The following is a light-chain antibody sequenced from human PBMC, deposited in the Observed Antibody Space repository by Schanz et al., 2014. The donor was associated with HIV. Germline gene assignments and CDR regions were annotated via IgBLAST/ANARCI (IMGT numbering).Light chain of an antibody. Sequence: IVLTQSPVTLSLSPGERAALSCRASQSVTSNLLAWYQQKPGQAPRLLIFGASKRATGIPDRFSGSESGTDFTLTINRMEPEDYAVYYCQQYGSPPWTFGQGTKVEVK. J-gene: IGKJ1*01. V-gene: IGKV3-20*01. CDR3: QQYGSPPWT. CDR2: GAS. CDR1: QSVTSNL.